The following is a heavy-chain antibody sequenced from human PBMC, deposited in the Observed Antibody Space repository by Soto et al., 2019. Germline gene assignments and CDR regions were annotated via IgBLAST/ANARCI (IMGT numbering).Heavy chain of an antibody. CDR1: GFTFSSYA. CDR2: ISYDGSNK. Sequence: GGSLRLSCAASGFTFSSYAMHWVRQAPGKGLEWVAVISYDGSNKYYADSVKGRFTISRDNSKNTLYLQMNSLRAEDTAVYYCARDPYCGGDCYSIFAFDIWGQGTMVTVSS. V-gene: IGHV3-30-3*01. J-gene: IGHJ3*02. CDR3: ARDPYCGGDCYSIFAFDI. D-gene: IGHD2-21*02.